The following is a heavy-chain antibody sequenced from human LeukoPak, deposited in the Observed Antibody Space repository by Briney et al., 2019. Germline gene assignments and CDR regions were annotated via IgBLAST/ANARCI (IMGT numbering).Heavy chain of an antibody. Sequence: GGSLRLSCAAFGFTFSDYYMSWIRQAPGKGLEWVSYISSSGSTIYYADSVKGRFTISRDNAKNSLYLQMNSLRAEDTAVYYCVREMVYDAYYYYYYMDVWGKGTTVTVSS. D-gene: IGHD2-8*01. CDR1: GFTFSDYY. CDR3: VREMVYDAYYYYYYMDV. V-gene: IGHV3-11*04. J-gene: IGHJ6*03. CDR2: ISSSGSTI.